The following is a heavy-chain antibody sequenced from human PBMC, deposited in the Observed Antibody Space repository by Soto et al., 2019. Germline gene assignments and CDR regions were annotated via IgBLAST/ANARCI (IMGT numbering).Heavy chain of an antibody. Sequence: GGCLRLSCAASGVTFSRYAMSWVRQAPGKGLEWVSAISGSGGSTYYADSVKGRFTISRDNSKNTLYLQMNSLRAEDTAVYYCAKEDDIVLVPAAIGLDYWGQGTLVTVSS. D-gene: IGHD2-2*02. CDR2: ISGSGGST. CDR3: AKEDDIVLVPAAIGLDY. J-gene: IGHJ4*02. CDR1: GVTFSRYA. V-gene: IGHV3-23*01.